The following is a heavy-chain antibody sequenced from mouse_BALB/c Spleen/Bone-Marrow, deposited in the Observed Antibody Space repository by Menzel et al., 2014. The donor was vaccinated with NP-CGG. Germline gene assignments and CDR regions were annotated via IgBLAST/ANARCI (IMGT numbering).Heavy chain of an antibody. V-gene: IGHV1-22*01. CDR3: AGGRWYY. CDR1: GYTFTDYT. Sequence: EVQLQQSGPELVKPGASVKISCKTSGYTFTDYTLHWVKRSHGKSLEWIGGVNPNIGGTSYNQKFKGKASLTVNKSSTTAYMELRSLTSEDSAVYYCAGGRWYYWGQGTTLTVSS. J-gene: IGHJ2*01. CDR2: VNPNIGGT. D-gene: IGHD2-3*01.